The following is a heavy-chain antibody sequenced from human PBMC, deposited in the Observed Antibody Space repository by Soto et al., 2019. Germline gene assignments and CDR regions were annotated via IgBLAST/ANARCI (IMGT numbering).Heavy chain of an antibody. V-gene: IGHV2-5*02. CDR1: GFSLSTSGVG. D-gene: IGHD3-3*01. J-gene: IGHJ6*04. CDR2: IYWDDDK. CDR3: SHRQVRIFGVVTIGF. Sequence: SGPTLVNPTQTLTLTFTFSGFSLSTSGVGVGWIRQPPGKALEWLALIYWDDDKRYSPTLKSRLTITKDTSKNQVVLTMTNMDPVDTASYYCSHRQVRIFGVVTIGFWGKGTTVTVSS.